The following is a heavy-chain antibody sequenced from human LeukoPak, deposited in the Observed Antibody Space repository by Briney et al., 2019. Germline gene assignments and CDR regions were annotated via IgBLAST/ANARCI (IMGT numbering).Heavy chain of an antibody. D-gene: IGHD2-2*01. Sequence: QPGGSLRLSCAASGFTFSSYAMSWVRQAPGKELEWVSAISGSGGSTYYADSVKGRFTISRDNSKNTLYLQMNSLRAEDTAVYYCAKDRGDIVVVPAAMEFDYWGQGTLVTVSS. V-gene: IGHV3-23*01. CDR1: GFTFSSYA. CDR2: ISGSGGST. CDR3: AKDRGDIVVVPAAMEFDY. J-gene: IGHJ4*02.